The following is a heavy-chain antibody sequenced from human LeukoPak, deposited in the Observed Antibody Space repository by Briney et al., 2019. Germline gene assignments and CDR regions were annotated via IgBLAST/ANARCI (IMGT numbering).Heavy chain of an antibody. CDR3: ARWLQSGY. CDR1: GFNFGNYW. D-gene: IGHD5-24*01. Sequence: GGSLRLSCVAAGFNFGNYWMHWVRQAPGKEPVCISRITGDGSSTVYADPVKGRFTISRDNAKNSLYLQMNSLRAEDTAVYYCARWLQSGYWGQGTLVTVSS. V-gene: IGHV3-74*01. J-gene: IGHJ4*02. CDR2: ITGDGSST.